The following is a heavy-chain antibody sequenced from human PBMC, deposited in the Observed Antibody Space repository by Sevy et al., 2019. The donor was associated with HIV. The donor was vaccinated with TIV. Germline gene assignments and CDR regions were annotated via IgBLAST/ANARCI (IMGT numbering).Heavy chain of an antibody. CDR3: ARRYFDL. CDR2: IRQDGNEL. V-gene: IGHV3-7*01. CDR1: GFTFDDYW. J-gene: IGHJ4*02. Sequence: GGSLRLSCAASGFTFDDYWMQWVRQAPGQGLEWVANIRQDGNELYYADSVKGPFTISRDNAKESLFLQMTNLRVEDTAIYYCARRYFDLWGQGTLVTVSS.